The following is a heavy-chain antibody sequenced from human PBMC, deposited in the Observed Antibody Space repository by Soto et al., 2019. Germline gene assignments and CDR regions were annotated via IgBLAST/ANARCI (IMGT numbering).Heavy chain of an antibody. CDR1: GYSFTSYW. CDR3: ARLAYSYGYYYYYYMDV. D-gene: IGHD5-18*01. J-gene: IGHJ6*03. Sequence: PGESLKISCKGSGYSFTSYWIGWVRQMPGKGLEWMGIIYPGDSDTRYSPSFQGQVTISADKSISTAYLQWSSLKASDTAMYYCARLAYSYGYYYYYYMDVWGKGTTVTVSS. V-gene: IGHV5-51*01. CDR2: IYPGDSDT.